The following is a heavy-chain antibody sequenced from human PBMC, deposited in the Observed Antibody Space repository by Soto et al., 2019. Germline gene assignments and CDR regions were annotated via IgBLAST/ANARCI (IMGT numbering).Heavy chain of an antibody. V-gene: IGHV3-30*18. D-gene: IGHD6-6*01. CDR3: AKDAADSSSSGWFDP. CDR1: GFTFSKSG. CDR2: ISYDGSQK. Sequence: ESGGGVVQPGRSLRLSCAASGFTFSKSGIHWVRQAPGKGLEWVAVISYDGSQKYYADSVMGRFTISRDNSKNTLYLQMNSLRAEDTAMYYCAKDAADSSSSGWFDPWGQGTRVTVSS. J-gene: IGHJ5*02.